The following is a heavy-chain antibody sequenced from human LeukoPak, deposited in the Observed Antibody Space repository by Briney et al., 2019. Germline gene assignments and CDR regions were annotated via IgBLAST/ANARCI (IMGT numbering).Heavy chain of an antibody. Sequence: ASVKVSCKASGYTFTSYGISWVRQAPGQGLEWMGWISAYNGNTNYAQKLQGRVTMTTDTSTSTAYMELRSLRSDDTAVYYCARETNDFWSGYSGDWFDPWGQGTLVTVSS. J-gene: IGHJ5*02. V-gene: IGHV1-18*01. CDR1: GYTFTSYG. CDR3: ARETNDFWSGYSGDWFDP. D-gene: IGHD3-3*01. CDR2: ISAYNGNT.